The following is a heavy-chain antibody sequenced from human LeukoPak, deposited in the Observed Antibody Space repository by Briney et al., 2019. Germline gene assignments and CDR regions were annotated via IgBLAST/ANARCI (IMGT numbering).Heavy chain of an antibody. CDR2: IYHSGST. J-gene: IGHJ4*02. CDR3: ARSTYYYDSSGYYHEWYFDY. CDR1: GGSFSGYY. Sequence: SETLSLTCAVYGGSFSGYYWSWIRQPPGKGLEWIGYIYHSGSTYYNPSLKSRVTISVDRSKNQFSLKLSSVTAADTAVYYCARSTYYYDSSGYYHEWYFDYWGQGTLVTVSS. D-gene: IGHD3-22*01. V-gene: IGHV4-34*01.